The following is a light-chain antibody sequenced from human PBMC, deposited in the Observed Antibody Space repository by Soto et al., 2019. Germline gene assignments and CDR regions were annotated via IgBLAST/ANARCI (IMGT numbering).Light chain of an antibody. CDR1: SSDFGNYNL. Sequence: QSALTQPASVSGSPGQSITISCTGTSSDFGNYNLVSWYQQHPGKVPKLILFEVNKRPSGVSGRFSGSKSGNTASLTISELQAEDEADYYCSSYTSRSTPVFGGGTKVTVL. V-gene: IGLV2-14*02. CDR3: SSYTSRSTPV. J-gene: IGLJ2*01. CDR2: EVN.